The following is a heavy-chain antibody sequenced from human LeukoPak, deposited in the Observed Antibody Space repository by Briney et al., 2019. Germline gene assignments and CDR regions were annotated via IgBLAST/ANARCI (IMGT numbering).Heavy chain of an antibody. J-gene: IGHJ4*02. CDR3: ARFIVGATSAFDY. CDR1: GGSISSGGYS. V-gene: IGHV4-30-2*01. CDR2: TYHSGST. D-gene: IGHD1-26*01. Sequence: PSETLSLTCAVSGGSISSGGYSWSWIRQPPGKGLEWIGYTYHSGSTYYNPSLKSRVTISVDRSKNQFSLKLSSVTAADTAVYYCARFIVGATSAFDYWGQGTLVTVSS.